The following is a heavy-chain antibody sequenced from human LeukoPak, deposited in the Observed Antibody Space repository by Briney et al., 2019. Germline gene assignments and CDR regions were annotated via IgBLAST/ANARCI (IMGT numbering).Heavy chain of an antibody. CDR3: ARLGTGRDIVVESDGMDV. V-gene: IGHV1-69*04. D-gene: IGHD2-2*01. CDR2: IIPILGIA. CDR1: GGTFSSYA. J-gene: IGHJ6*02. Sequence: SVKVSCKASGGTFSSYAISWVRQAPGQGLEWMGRIIPILGIANYAQKFQGRVTITADKSTSAAYMELSSLRSEDTAVYYCARLGTGRDIVVESDGMDVWGQGTTVTVSS.